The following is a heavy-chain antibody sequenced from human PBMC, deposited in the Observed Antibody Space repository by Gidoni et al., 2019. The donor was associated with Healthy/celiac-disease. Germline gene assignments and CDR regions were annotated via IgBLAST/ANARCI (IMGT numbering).Heavy chain of an antibody. CDR3: VVGATWY. CDR2: INPSGGST. Sequence: LEWMGIINPSGGSTSYAQKFQGRVTMTRDTSTSTVYMELSSLRSEDTAVYYCVVGATWYWGQGTLVTVSS. V-gene: IGHV1-46*01. D-gene: IGHD1-26*01. J-gene: IGHJ4*02.